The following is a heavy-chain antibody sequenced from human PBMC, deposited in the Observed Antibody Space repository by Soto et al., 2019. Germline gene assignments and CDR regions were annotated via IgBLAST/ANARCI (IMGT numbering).Heavy chain of an antibody. Sequence: PGGSLRLSCAASGFTFDDYAMHWVRQAPGKGLEWVSGISWNSGSIGYADSVKGRFTISRDNAKNSPYLQMNSLRAEDTALYYCAKDKTFFTEGNSWFDPWGQGTPVTVSS. CDR1: GFTFDDYA. V-gene: IGHV3-9*01. CDR2: ISWNSGSI. CDR3: AKDKTFFTEGNSWFDP. J-gene: IGHJ5*02. D-gene: IGHD3-3*01.